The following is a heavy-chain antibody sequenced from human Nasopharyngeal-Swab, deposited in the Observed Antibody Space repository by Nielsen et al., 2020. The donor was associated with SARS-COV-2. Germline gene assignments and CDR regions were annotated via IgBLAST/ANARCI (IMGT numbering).Heavy chain of an antibody. Sequence: VCQAPGKGLEWVAVIWYDGSNKYYADSVKGRFTISRDNSKNTLYLQMNSLRAEDTAVYYCASSPELGLQDYWGQGTLVTVSS. D-gene: IGHD4-11*01. V-gene: IGHV3-33*01. J-gene: IGHJ4*02. CDR3: ASSPELGLQDY. CDR2: IWYDGSNK.